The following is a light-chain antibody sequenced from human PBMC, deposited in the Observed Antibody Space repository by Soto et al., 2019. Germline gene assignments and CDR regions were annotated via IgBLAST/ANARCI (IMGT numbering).Light chain of an antibody. V-gene: IGKV1-5*01. CDR2: DAS. CDR1: QSISSW. Sequence: DNQMTQSPSTLSASVGDRVTITCRASQSISSWLAWYQQKPGKAPKLLIYDASSLESGVPSRFSGSGSGTEFTLTISSLQPDDFATYYCQQYNSYSRTFGQGTKAEIK. CDR3: QQYNSYSRT. J-gene: IGKJ1*01.